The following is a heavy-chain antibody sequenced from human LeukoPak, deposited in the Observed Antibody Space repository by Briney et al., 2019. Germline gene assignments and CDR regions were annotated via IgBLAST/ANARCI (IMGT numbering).Heavy chain of an antibody. Sequence: GGSLRLSCAASGFTFSNAWMSWVRHAPGKGLGWVGRIKSKTDGGTTDYPAPVKGRFTISRDDSKNTLYLQMNSLKTEDTAVYYCTTTNPYYYGSGSYTYWGQGTLVTVSS. J-gene: IGHJ4*02. CDR2: IKSKTDGGTT. D-gene: IGHD3-10*01. CDR1: GFTFSNAW. CDR3: TTTNPYYYGSGSYTY. V-gene: IGHV3-15*01.